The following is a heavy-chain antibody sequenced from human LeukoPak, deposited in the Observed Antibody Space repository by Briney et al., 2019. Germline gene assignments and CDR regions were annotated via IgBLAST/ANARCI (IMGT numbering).Heavy chain of an antibody. CDR2: ISWDGGSI. V-gene: IGHV3-43D*03. J-gene: IGHJ4*02. CDR1: GFTFDDYA. Sequence: PGGSLRLSCAASGFTFDDYAMHWVRQAPGKGLEWVSLISWDGGSIYYADSVKGRFTTSRDNSKNSLYLQMNSLKPEDTALYYCAKALQSSSWFSGVDYWGQGTLVTVSS. D-gene: IGHD6-13*01. CDR3: AKALQSSSWFSGVDY.